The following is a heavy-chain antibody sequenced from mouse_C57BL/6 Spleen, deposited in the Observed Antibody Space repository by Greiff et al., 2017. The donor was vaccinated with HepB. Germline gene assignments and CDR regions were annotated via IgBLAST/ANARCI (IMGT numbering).Heavy chain of an antibody. CDR1: GFTFSDFY. J-gene: IGHJ4*01. CDR3: ARDARNYGVAMDY. D-gene: IGHD2-1*01. CDR2: SRNKANDYTT. V-gene: IGHV7-1*01. Sequence: EVNVVESGGGLVQSGRSLRLSCATSGFTFSDFYMEWVRQAPGKGLEWIAASRNKANDYTTEYSASVKGRFIVSRDTSQSILYLQMNALRAEDTAIYYCARDARNYGVAMDYWGQGTSVTVSS.